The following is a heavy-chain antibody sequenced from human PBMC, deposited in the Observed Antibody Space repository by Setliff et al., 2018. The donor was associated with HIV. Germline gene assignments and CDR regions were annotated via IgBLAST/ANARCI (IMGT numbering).Heavy chain of an antibody. V-gene: IGHV1-18*01. Sequence: ASVKVSCKASGYPFTSYGISWVRQAPGQGLEWMGWISAYNGNTNYAQKLQGRVTMTTDTSTSTAYMELRSLRSDDTAVYYCAREGLIWFGELSLDDAFDIWGQGTMVTVSS. J-gene: IGHJ3*02. CDR3: AREGLIWFGELSLDDAFDI. D-gene: IGHD3-10*01. CDR1: GYPFTSYG. CDR2: ISAYNGNT.